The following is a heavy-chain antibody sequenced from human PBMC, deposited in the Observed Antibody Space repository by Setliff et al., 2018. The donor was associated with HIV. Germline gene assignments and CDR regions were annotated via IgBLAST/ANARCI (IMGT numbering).Heavy chain of an antibody. D-gene: IGHD4-17*01. V-gene: IGHV4-34*01. J-gene: IGHJ5*01. CDR3: VRQHGDYAFGS. CDR2: INHSGST. Sequence: PSETLSLTCGVYGVSFTDYFWSWIRQSPGKGLEWIGEINHSGSTNYNPSLKSRVTISVDTSKKQFSLSLTSVTGADTAVYYCVRQHGDYAFGSWGQGTLVTVSS. CDR1: GVSFTDYF.